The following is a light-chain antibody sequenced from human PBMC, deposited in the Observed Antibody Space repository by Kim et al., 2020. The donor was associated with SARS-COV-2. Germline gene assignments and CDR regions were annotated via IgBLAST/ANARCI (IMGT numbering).Light chain of an antibody. CDR3: LQYDTSLT. J-gene: IGKJ4*01. Sequence: SVSPGERATLSCRASQSLSTSYLAWYQQKPGQAPRLLMYDSSKRATGVPDRFSGSGSGTQFTLTISRLEPEDFAVYFCLQYDTSLTFGGGTKVEI. V-gene: IGKV3-20*01. CDR2: DSS. CDR1: QSLSTSY.